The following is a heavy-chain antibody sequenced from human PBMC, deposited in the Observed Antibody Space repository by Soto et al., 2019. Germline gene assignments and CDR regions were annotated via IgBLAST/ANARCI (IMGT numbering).Heavy chain of an antibody. CDR1: GYTFTGYY. J-gene: IGHJ4*02. CDR3: ARGKSTYYYDSSGYLIY. CDR2: INPNSGGT. V-gene: IGHV1-2*04. D-gene: IGHD3-22*01. Sequence: ASVKVSCKASGYTFTGYYMHWVRQAPGQGLEWMGWINPNSGGTNYAQKFQGWVTMTRDTSISTAYMELSRLRSDDTAVYYCARGKSTYYYDSSGYLIYWGQGTLVTVSS.